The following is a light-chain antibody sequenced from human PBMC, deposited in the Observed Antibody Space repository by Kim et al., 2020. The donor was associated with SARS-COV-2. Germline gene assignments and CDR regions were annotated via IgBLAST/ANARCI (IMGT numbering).Light chain of an antibody. CDR3: QAWDSNPEKV. CDR1: KLGESY. CDR2: QDD. J-gene: IGLJ3*02. Sequence: SLGQTASITGSGHKLGESYATWYQQRPGQPPLVVIYQDDKRPSGISDRFSGSNSGDTATLTISGTQAMDEADYFCQAWDSNPEKVFGGGTQLTVL. V-gene: IGLV3-1*01.